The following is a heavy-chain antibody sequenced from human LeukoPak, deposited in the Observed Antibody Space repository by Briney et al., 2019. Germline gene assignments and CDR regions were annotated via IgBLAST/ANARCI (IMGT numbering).Heavy chain of an antibody. CDR3: AREDPHTYKFDF. V-gene: IGHV1-46*01. CDR2: LKSSGDTT. CDR1: GYTFTSYH. Sequence: ASVQVPCKTSGYTFTSYHMHWVRQAPGQGLEWVGILKSSGDTTVYAQKFQGRVTVTRDTSTSTVYMELSSLSSEDTAVYYCAREDPHTYKFDFWGPGTLVTVSS. J-gene: IGHJ4*02. D-gene: IGHD1-1*01.